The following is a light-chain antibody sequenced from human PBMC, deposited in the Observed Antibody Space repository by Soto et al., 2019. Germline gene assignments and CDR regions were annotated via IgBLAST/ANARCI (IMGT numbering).Light chain of an antibody. CDR3: QQYNIAPAWT. CDR2: SAS. J-gene: IGKJ1*01. Sequence: DIQMTQSPCSLSASVGDRVTITCRASQGISNYLACYQRKPGKVPDLLISSASTLQSGAPSRFSGSGSGTDFSTTTTSLQTDDVATYYAQQYNIAPAWTFARGTSVAIK. CDR1: QGISNY. V-gene: IGKV1-27*01.